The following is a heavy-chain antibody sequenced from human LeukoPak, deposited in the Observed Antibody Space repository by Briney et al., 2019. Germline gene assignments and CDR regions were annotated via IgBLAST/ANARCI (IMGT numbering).Heavy chain of an antibody. D-gene: IGHD1-26*01. CDR2: IDPNGVP. J-gene: IGHJ4*02. Sequence: ASVKVSCKASGYTFTSYYMHWVRQAPGQGLEWMGIIDPNGVPTYAQKFQGRVTMTRDTSTSTVYMELSSLRSEDTAVYYCAREVGATDYWGQGTLVTVSS. V-gene: IGHV1-46*01. CDR1: GYTFTSYY. CDR3: AREVGATDY.